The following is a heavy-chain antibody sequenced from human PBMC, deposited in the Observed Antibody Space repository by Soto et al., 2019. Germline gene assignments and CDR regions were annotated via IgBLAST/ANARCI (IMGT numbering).Heavy chain of an antibody. Sequence: GGSLRLSCAASGFTFSNAWMSWVRQAPGKGLEWVCRIKSKTDGGTTDYAAPVKGRFTISRDDSKNTLYLQMNSLKTEDTAVYYCTTNLQKRDYDSSGYYSNAFDIWGQGTMVTVSS. CDR1: GFTFSNAW. CDR2: IKSKTDGGTT. CDR3: TTNLQKRDYDSSGYYSNAFDI. D-gene: IGHD3-22*01. J-gene: IGHJ3*02. V-gene: IGHV3-15*01.